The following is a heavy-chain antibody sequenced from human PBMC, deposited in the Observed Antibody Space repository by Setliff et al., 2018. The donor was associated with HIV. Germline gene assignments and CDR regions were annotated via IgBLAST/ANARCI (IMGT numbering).Heavy chain of an antibody. CDR1: GGSINSRDYS. Sequence: TSETLSLTCTVSGGSINSRDYSWGWIRQPPGKGLEWIVSLPHSGVTYYNPSLRSRVTTSVDTSKNQFSLKLRSVTAADTAVYYCARRVYYDFRSGYYLSISKWFDPWGQGILVTVSS. J-gene: IGHJ5*02. D-gene: IGHD3-3*01. CDR2: LPHSGVT. V-gene: IGHV4-39*01. CDR3: ARRVYYDFRSGYYLSISKWFDP.